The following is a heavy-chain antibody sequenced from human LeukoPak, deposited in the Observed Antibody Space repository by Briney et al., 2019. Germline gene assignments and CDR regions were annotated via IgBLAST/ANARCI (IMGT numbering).Heavy chain of an antibody. CDR2: INPNSGGT. D-gene: IGHD6-19*01. V-gene: IGHV1-2*02. CDR3: ARVPGIAVAGTSS. CDR1: GYTFTGYY. Sequence: ASVKVSCKASGYTFTGYYMHWVRQAPGQGLEWMGWINPNSGGTNYAQKFQGRVTMTRDTSISTAYMELSRLRSGDTAVYYCARVPGIAVAGTSSWGQGTLVTVSS. J-gene: IGHJ4*02.